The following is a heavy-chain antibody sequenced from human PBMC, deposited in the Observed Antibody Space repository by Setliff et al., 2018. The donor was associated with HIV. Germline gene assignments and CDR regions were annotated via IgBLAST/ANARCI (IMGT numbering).Heavy chain of an antibody. J-gene: IGHJ4*02. D-gene: IGHD3-10*01. V-gene: IGHV4-34*01. CDR1: GGSFSGYY. CDR3: ARGLNYYGSGSYLPLGY. CDR2: INHSGST. Sequence: TLSLTCAVYGGSFSGYYWSWIRQPPGKGLEWIGEINHSGSTKYHASLKSRVTISIDTSKNQISLKLSSVTAADTAVYYCARGLNYYGSGSYLPLGYWGQGTLVTVSS.